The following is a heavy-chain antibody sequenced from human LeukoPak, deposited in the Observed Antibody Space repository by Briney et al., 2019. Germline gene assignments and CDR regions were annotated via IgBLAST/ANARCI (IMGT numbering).Heavy chain of an antibody. Sequence: SETLSLTCTVSGGSISSYYWSWIRQPPGKGLEWIGYIYYSGSTNYNPSLKSRVTISVDTSKNHFSLKLSSVTAADTAVYYCARSSVPYYYYNYSMDVWGNGTTVTVSS. CDR2: IYYSGST. J-gene: IGHJ6*03. V-gene: IGHV4-59*01. D-gene: IGHD3-22*01. CDR1: GGSISSYY. CDR3: ARSSVPYYYYNYSMDV.